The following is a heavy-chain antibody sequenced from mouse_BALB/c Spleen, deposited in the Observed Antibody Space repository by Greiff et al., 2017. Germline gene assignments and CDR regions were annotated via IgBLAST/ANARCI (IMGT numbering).Heavy chain of an antibody. J-gene: IGHJ4*01. D-gene: IGHD2-14*01. CDR2: IWAGGST. Sequence: VKVVESGPGLVAPSQSLSITCTVSGFSLTSYGVHWVRQPPGKGLEWLGVIWAGGSTNYNSALMSRLSISKDNSKSQVFLKMNSLQTDDTAMYYCASAYYRYRYYAMDYWGQGTSVTVSS. V-gene: IGHV2-9*02. CDR1: GFSLTSYG. CDR3: ASAYYRYRYYAMDY.